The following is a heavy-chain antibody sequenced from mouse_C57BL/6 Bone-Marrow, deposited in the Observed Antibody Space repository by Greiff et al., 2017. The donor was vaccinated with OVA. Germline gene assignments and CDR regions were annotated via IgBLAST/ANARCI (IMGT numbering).Heavy chain of an antibody. J-gene: IGHJ2*01. Sequence: VQLQQPGAELVRPGSSVKLSCKASGYTFTSYWMHWVKQRPIQGLEWIGNIDPSDSATHYNQKFKDKATLTVDKSSSTAYMQLSSLTSEDSAVYYCARGGGFDYWGQGTTLTVSS. V-gene: IGHV1-52*01. CDR1: GYTFTSYW. CDR2: IDPSDSAT. CDR3: ARGGGFDY.